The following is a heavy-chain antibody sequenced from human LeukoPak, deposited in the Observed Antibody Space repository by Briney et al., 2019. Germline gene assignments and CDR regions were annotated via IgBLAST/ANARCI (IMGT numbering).Heavy chain of an antibody. CDR3: ATVTVAGSFDY. J-gene: IGHJ4*02. V-gene: IGHV1-18*01. CDR2: ISAYNGNT. Sequence: GASVKVSCKASGYTFTSYGISWVRQAPGQGLGWMGWISAYNGNTNYAQKLQGRVTMTTDTSTSTAYMELRSLGSDDTAVYYCATVTVAGSFDYWGQGTLVTVSS. D-gene: IGHD6-19*01. CDR1: GYTFTSYG.